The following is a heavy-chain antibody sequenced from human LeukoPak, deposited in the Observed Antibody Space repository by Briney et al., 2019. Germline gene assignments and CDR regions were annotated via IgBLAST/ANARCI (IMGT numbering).Heavy chain of an antibody. D-gene: IGHD3-22*01. V-gene: IGHV4-59*01. CDR2: IYYSGST. CDR3: ARSYDSSGYYFDY. J-gene: IGHJ4*02. Sequence: NPSETLSLTCSVSGGTISSYYWSWIRQPPGKGLEWIGNIYYSGSTNYNPSLKSRVTISVDTSKNQFSLKLSSVTAADTAVYYCARSYDSSGYYFDYWGQGTLVTVSS. CDR1: GGTISSYY.